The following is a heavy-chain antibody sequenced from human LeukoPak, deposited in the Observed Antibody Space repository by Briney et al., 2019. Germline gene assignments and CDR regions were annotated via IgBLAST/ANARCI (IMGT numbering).Heavy chain of an antibody. Sequence: HTGGSLRLSCAASGFTFSSYEMNWVRQAPGKGLEWVSAISGSGGSTYYADSVKGRFTISRDNSKNTLYLQMNSLRAEDTAVYYCARKNGLDYWGQGTLVTVSS. CDR2: ISGSGGST. J-gene: IGHJ4*02. CDR1: GFTFSSYE. CDR3: ARKNGLDY. V-gene: IGHV3-23*01.